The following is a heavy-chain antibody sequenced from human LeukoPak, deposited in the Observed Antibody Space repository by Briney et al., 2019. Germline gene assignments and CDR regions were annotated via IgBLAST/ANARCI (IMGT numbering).Heavy chain of an antibody. CDR2: IKSKIDGGTT. Sequence: PGGSLRLSCAASGFTFSSYDMNWVRRAPGKGLEWVGRIKSKIDGGTTDYAAPMKGRFTISRDDSKNTLNLQMNSLKSEDTAVYYCTTDIPTRYCSGGNCYQTWGQGTLVTVSS. CDR1: GFTFSSYD. J-gene: IGHJ4*02. CDR3: TTDIPTRYCSGGNCYQT. D-gene: IGHD2-15*01. V-gene: IGHV3-15*01.